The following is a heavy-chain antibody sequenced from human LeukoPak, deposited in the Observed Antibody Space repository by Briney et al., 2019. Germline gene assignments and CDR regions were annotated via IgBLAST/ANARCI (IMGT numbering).Heavy chain of an antibody. D-gene: IGHD1-26*01. J-gene: IGHJ4*02. CDR2: ISSSSSYI. Sequence: PGGSLRLSCAASGFTFSSYSMNWVRQAPGKGLEWVSSISSSSSYIYYADSVKGRFTISRDNAKNSLYLQMNSLRAEDTAVYYCARGSQWELLPFDYWGQGTLVTVSS. V-gene: IGHV3-21*01. CDR1: GFTFSSYS. CDR3: ARGSQWELLPFDY.